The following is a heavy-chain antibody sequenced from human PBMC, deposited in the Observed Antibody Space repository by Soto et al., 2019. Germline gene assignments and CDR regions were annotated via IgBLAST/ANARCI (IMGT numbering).Heavy chain of an antibody. Sequence: HPGGSLRLSCAASGFTFDDYTMHWVRQAPGKGLEWVSLISWDGGSTYYADSVKGRFTISRDNSKNSLYLQMNSLRTEDTALYYCAKDLMVRAPSHGMDVWGQGTTVTVSS. CDR1: GFTFDDYT. J-gene: IGHJ6*02. V-gene: IGHV3-43*01. CDR2: ISWDGGST. D-gene: IGHD3-10*01. CDR3: AKDLMVRAPSHGMDV.